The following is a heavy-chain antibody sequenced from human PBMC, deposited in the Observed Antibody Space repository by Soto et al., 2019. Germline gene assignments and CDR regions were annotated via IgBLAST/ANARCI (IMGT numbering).Heavy chain of an antibody. Sequence: SETLSLTCTVSGGSISSGGYYLSWIRQHPGKGLEWIGYIYYSGSTYYNPSLKSRVTISVDTSKNQFSLKLSSVTAADTAVYYCARVRVAVASYFDYWGQGTLVTVSS. CDR1: GGSISSGGYY. J-gene: IGHJ4*02. CDR2: IYYSGST. D-gene: IGHD6-19*01. CDR3: ARVRVAVASYFDY. V-gene: IGHV4-31*03.